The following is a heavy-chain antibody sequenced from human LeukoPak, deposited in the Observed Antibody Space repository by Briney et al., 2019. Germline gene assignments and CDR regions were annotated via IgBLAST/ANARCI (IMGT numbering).Heavy chain of an antibody. CDR2: IYTSGTT. CDR1: GGSGRRGNYY. D-gene: IGHD6-6*01. V-gene: IGHV4-61*02. J-gene: IGHJ6*03. CDR3: ARWSGSVTARNYYYYMDV. Sequence: SQTLSLTCTVSGGSGRRGNYYWTWVRQPAGSGLGWIGRIYTSGTTDYNPSLRTRVTISVDASRNQFSLNLSSVTAADTAVYYCARWSGSVTARNYYYYMDVWGEGTTVTVSS.